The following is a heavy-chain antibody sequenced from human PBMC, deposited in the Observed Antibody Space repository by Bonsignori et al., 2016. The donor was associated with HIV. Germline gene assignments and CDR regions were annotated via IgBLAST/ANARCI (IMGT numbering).Heavy chain of an antibody. D-gene: IGHD3-22*01. CDR3: ARGQYYDSSGYYSPFDY. J-gene: IGHJ4*02. Sequence: PGKGLEWIGYIYYSGSTYYNPSLKSRVTISVDTSKNQFSLKLSSVTAADTAVYYCARGQYYDSSGYYSPFDYWGQGTLVTVSS. V-gene: IGHV4-30-4*01. CDR2: IYYSGST.